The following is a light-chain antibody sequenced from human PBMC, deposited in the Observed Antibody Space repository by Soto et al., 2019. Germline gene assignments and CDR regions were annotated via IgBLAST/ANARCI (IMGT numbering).Light chain of an antibody. V-gene: IGLV1-40*01. CDR3: QSYDSSLRGWV. J-gene: IGLJ3*02. CDR1: SSNIGAGYD. Sequence: QSVLTQPPSVSGAPGQRVTIYCTGSSSNIGAGYDVHWYQQLPGTAPKLLISGNSNRPSGVPDRFSGSKSGTSASLAITGLQAEDEADYYCQSYDSSLRGWVFGGGTKLTVL. CDR2: GNS.